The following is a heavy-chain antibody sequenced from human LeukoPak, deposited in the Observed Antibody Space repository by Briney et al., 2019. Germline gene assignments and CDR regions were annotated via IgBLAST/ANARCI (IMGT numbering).Heavy chain of an antibody. CDR1: GFTFSSYA. Sequence: PGRSLRLSCAASGFTFSSYAMHWVRQAPGKGLEWVAVISYDGSNKYYADSVKGRFTISRDNSKNTLYLQMNSLRAEDTAVYYCARDGDYYGSGSSPLLIYYYYYMDVWGKGTTVTVSS. J-gene: IGHJ6*03. D-gene: IGHD3-10*01. CDR2: ISYDGSNK. V-gene: IGHV3-30*04. CDR3: ARDGDYYGSGSSPLLIYYYYYMDV.